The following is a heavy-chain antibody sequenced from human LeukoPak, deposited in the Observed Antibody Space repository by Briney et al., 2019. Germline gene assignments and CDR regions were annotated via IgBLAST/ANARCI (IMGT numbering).Heavy chain of an antibody. CDR3: ARGGRGYFAESWYDS. V-gene: IGHV4-59*01. J-gene: IGHJ5*01. CDR1: GASISSFY. Sequence: SETLSLTCSVSGASISSFYWTWIRQPPGKGLEWIGHVYHSGDTNYNPSLKSRVTMSIDTSKNQFSLRLNFVTAADSAVYYCARGGRGYFAESWYDSWGQGTLVAVSS. CDR2: VYHSGDT. D-gene: IGHD2/OR15-2a*01.